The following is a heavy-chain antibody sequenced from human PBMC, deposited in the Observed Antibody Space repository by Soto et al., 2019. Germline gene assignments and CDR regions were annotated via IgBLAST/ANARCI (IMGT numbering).Heavy chain of an antibody. V-gene: IGHV4-30-2*01. CDR1: GGSISSFFYS. Sequence: SDTLSLTCAVSGGSISSFFYSWSWIRQPPGKGLEWIGYIYHSGSTYYNPSLKSRVTISVDRSKNQFSLKLSSVTAADTAVYYCARGGVDYYDSSGYYFSPYYFDYWGQGTLVTVSS. J-gene: IGHJ4*02. CDR3: ARGGVDYYDSSGYYFSPYYFDY. CDR2: IYHSGST. D-gene: IGHD3-22*01.